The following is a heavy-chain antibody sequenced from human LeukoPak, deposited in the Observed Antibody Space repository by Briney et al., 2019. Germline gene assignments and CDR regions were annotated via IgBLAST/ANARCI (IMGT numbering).Heavy chain of an antibody. CDR2: IYTSGST. D-gene: IGHD3-10*01. Sequence: SETLSLTCTVSGGSISSGSYYWSWIRQPAGKGLEWIGRIYTSGSTNYNPSLKSRVTMSVDTSKNQFSLKLSSVTAADTAVYYCAGGYGSGSPNRYYYYMDVWGKGTTVTISS. V-gene: IGHV4-61*02. J-gene: IGHJ6*03. CDR3: AGGYGSGSPNRYYYYMDV. CDR1: GGSISSGSYY.